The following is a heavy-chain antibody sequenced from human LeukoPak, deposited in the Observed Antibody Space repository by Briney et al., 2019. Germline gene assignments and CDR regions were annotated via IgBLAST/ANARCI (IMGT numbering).Heavy chain of an antibody. CDR3: ARVSVGIADRRYDY. CDR1: GYTFTSYG. CDR2: ISGYNGNT. J-gene: IGHJ4*02. Sequence: GASVKVSCKASGYTFTSYGITWVRQAPGQGLEWMGWISGYNGNTNYAQKSQGRVTMTTDKSTNTAYMELRSLRSDDTAVYYCARVSVGIADRRYDYWGQGTLVTVSS. D-gene: IGHD6-6*01. V-gene: IGHV1-18*04.